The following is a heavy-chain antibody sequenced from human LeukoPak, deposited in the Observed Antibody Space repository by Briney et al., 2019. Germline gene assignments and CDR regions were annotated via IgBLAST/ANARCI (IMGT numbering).Heavy chain of an antibody. CDR1: GGSISSYY. CDR3: ARDSGSYYGY. J-gene: IGHJ4*02. V-gene: IGHV4-30-4*08. CDR2: IYYSGST. D-gene: IGHD1-26*01. Sequence: SETLSLTCTVSGGSISSYYWSWIRQPPGKGLEWIGYIYYSGSTYYNPSLKSRVTISVDTSKNQFSLKLSSVTAADTAVYYCARDSGSYYGYWGQGTLVTVSS.